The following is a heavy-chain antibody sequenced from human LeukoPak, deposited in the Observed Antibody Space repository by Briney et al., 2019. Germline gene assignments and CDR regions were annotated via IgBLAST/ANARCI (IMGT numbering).Heavy chain of an antibody. D-gene: IGHD6-13*01. CDR3: ARDQYVYSSSWGDYYYGMDV. CDR1: GASVSSYY. CDR2: IYYSGST. J-gene: IGHJ6*02. Sequence: PSETLSLTCTVSGASVSSYYWSWIRQPPGKGLEWIGYIYYSGSTNYNPSLKSRVTISVDTSKNQFSLKLSSVTAADTAVYYCARDQYVYSSSWGDYYYGMDVWGQGTTVTVSS. V-gene: IGHV4-59*02.